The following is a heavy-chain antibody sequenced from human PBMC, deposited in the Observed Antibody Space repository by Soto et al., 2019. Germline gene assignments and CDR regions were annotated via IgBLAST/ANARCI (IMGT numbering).Heavy chain of an antibody. CDR3: ARVPRYTSDIVEVPAVMFDDWFVP. D-gene: IGHD2-2*01. CDR2: IHAGNGDT. Sequence: GASVKVSFKASGYTFSSYAVQWVRQAPGQSLEWIGWIHAGNGDTKYSQKFHGRVTLTRDTSANTAYMDLSSLRSEDTAVYYCARVPRYTSDIVEVPAVMFDDWFVPWGQGTLVTVS. V-gene: IGHV1-3*01. J-gene: IGHJ5*02. CDR1: GYTFSSYA.